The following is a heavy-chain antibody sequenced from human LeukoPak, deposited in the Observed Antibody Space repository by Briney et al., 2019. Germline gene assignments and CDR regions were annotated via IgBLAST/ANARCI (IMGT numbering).Heavy chain of an antibody. D-gene: IGHD4-17*01. CDR3: ARGLVTTYPSTDY. J-gene: IGHJ4*02. CDR2: IRYDGSNK. Sequence: PGGSLRLSCAASGFTFSSYGMHWVRQAPGKGLEWVAFIRYDGSNKYYADSVKGRFTISRDNSKNTLYLQMDSLRTEDTAVYYCARGLVTTYPSTDYWGQGTLVTVSS. V-gene: IGHV3-30*02. CDR1: GFTFSSYG.